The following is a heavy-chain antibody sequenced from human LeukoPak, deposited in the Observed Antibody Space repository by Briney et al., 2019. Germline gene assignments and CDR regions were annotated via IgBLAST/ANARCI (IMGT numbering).Heavy chain of an antibody. CDR2: IYYSGST. V-gene: IGHV4-59*01. J-gene: IGHJ6*03. CDR3: ASVGIYIPRVYYYYMDV. D-gene: IGHD7-27*01. Sequence: NSSETLSLTCSVSGGSISSYYWSWIRQPPGKGLEWIGYIYYSGSTNYNPSLKSRVTISVDTSKNQFSLQLSSVTAADTAVYYCASVGIYIPRVYYYYMDVWGKGTTVTVSS. CDR1: GGSISSYY.